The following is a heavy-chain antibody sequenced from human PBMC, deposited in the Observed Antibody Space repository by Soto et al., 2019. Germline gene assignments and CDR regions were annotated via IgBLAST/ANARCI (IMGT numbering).Heavy chain of an antibody. V-gene: IGHV4-39*01. CDR1: GESISSSSYY. J-gene: IGHJ4*02. CDR3: ARQRTTVVSQAYFDH. CDR2: IYYSGRT. D-gene: IGHD2-8*02. Sequence: PSESLSLTWILCGESISSSSYYWGWIRQPPGKGLEWIGSIYYSGRTYYNPSFKSRVTISIDTSKNQFSLKLSSVTATDTAVYYCARQRTTVVSQAYFDHCRQRALVTACS.